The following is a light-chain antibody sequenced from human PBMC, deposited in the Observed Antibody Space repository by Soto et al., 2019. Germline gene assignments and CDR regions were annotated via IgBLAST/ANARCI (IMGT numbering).Light chain of an antibody. Sequence: QSVLTQPPSVSGAPGQRVTISCTGSSSNIGAGYDVHWYQQLPGTAPKLLIYGNSNRPSGVPDRFSGSKSGTSASLAITGLQAEDEADYYRQSYYSSLSGWGFGGGTKLTVL. CDR1: SSNIGAGYD. CDR3: QSYYSSLSGWG. J-gene: IGLJ3*02. V-gene: IGLV1-40*01. CDR2: GNS.